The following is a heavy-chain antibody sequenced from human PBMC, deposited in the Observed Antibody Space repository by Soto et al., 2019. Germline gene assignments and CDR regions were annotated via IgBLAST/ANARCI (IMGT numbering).Heavy chain of an antibody. J-gene: IGHJ5*02. CDR1: GGSVSDYY. CDR3: ARDLGGNNWFDP. CDR2: ISTSGST. Sequence: QVQLQESGPGLVKPSETLSLTCTVSGGSVSDYYWTWIRQPAGKGLEWIGRISTSGSTNYSPSLKSRVTLSVDTSKNQFSLKLSSVTAVDTAVYYCARDLGGNNWFDPWGQGTLVTVSS. D-gene: IGHD2-15*01. V-gene: IGHV4-4*07.